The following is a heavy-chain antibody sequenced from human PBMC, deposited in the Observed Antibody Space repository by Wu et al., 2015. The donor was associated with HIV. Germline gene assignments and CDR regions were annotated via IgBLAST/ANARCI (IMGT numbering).Heavy chain of an antibody. CDR3: ARGRPTYYYDSSGTNGDYFDY. J-gene: IGHJ4*02. V-gene: IGHV1-2*02. CDR2: INPNSGGT. CDR1: GYTFTGYY. D-gene: IGHD3-22*01. Sequence: VQLVQSGAEVKKPGASVKVSCKASGYTFTGYYMHWVRQAPGQGLEWMGWINPNSGGTNYAQKFQGRVTMTRDTSISTAYMELSRLRSDDTAVYYCARGRPTYYYDSSGTNGDYFDYWGQGTLVTVSS.